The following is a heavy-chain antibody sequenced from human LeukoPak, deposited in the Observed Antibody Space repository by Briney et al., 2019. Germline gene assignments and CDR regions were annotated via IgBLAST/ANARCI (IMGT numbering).Heavy chain of an antibody. V-gene: IGHV4-34*01. CDR2: ISHSGTT. Sequence: SETLSLTCAVYGGSFSGYYWTWIRQPPGKGLEWIAEISHSGTTNYNPALKSRVTISVDTSKNQFSLKSISVTAADTGVYYCARGSPKHDSWGQGTLVTVSS. CDR1: GGSFSGYY. CDR3: ARGSPKHDS. J-gene: IGHJ5*01.